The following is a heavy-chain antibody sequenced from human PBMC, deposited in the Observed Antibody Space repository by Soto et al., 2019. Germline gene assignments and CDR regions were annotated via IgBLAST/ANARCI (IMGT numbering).Heavy chain of an antibody. CDR2: INPNSGGT. CDR3: ARATADSSSYHRNYYYCYGMDV. V-gene: IGHV1-2*04. D-gene: IGHD6-6*01. J-gene: IGHJ6*02. Sequence: ASVKVSCKASGYTFTGYYMHWVRQAPGQGLEWMGWINPNSGGTNCAQKFQGWVTMTRDTSISTAYMELSRLRSDDTAVYYCARATADSSSYHRNYYYCYGMDVWGQGTTVTVSS. CDR1: GYTFTGYY.